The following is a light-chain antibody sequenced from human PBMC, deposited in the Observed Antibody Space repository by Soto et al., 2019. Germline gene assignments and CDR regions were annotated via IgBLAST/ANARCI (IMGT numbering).Light chain of an antibody. CDR2: DAS. Sequence: EIVLTQSPATLSLSPGERATLSCRASQSVSSYLAWYQPKPGQAPRLLIYDASNRATGIPARFSGSGSGTDFTLTISSLEPEDFAVYYCQQRSNWPRGLTFGGGTKVEIK. J-gene: IGKJ4*01. V-gene: IGKV3-11*01. CDR1: QSVSSY. CDR3: QQRSNWPRGLT.